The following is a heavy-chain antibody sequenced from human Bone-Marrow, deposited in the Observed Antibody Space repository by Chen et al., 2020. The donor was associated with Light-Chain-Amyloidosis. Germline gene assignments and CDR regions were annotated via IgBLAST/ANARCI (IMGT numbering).Heavy chain of an antibody. CDR2: IYPDDSDA. CDR1: GYTFPNSG. J-gene: IGHJ4*02. V-gene: IGHV5-51*01. Sequence: EVQLEKSGPEVKKPGESLKISCKGSGYTFPNSGIGWVRQMTGKGLEWMGVIYPDDSDARYSPSLEGQVHISADKAITTASLQWRSLKASDTAMYYCATRRDGYNFDYWGQGTLVTVSS. CDR3: ATRRDGYNFDY. D-gene: IGHD5-12*01.